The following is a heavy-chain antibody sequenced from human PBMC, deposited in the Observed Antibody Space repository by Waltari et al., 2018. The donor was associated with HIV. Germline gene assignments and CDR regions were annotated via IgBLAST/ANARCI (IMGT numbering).Heavy chain of an antibody. CDR2: ISSSGSTI. Sequence: EVQLVESGGGLVQPGGSLRLSCAASGFTFSSYEMNWVRQAPGKGLEWVSYISSSGSTIYYADSVKGRFTISRDNAKNSLYLQMNSLRAEDTAVYYCARGGISILWSRIFDYWGQGTLVTVSS. D-gene: IGHD2-21*01. V-gene: IGHV3-48*03. J-gene: IGHJ4*02. CDR1: GFTFSSYE. CDR3: ARGGISILWSRIFDY.